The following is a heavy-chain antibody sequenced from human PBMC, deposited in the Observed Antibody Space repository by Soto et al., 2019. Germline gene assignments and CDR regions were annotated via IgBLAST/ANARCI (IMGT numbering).Heavy chain of an antibody. V-gene: IGHV5-51*01. CDR2: IYPDDSDT. D-gene: IGHD3-22*01. CDR1: GYSFTFYW. J-gene: IGHJ4*02. CDR3: AKSGTTYYNKSGYSV. Sequence: HGASLKISCEASGYSFTFYWIGWVRQLPGKGLEWMGIIYPDDSDTRYSPSFQGQVTISADKSITTAFLQWSSLKASDTATYFCAKSGTTYYNKSGYSVWGQGTLVTVSS.